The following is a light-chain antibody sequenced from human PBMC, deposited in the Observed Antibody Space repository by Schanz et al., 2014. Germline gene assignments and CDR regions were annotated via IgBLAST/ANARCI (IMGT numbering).Light chain of an antibody. CDR3: QQRSNWPLT. CDR1: QSVSGSY. Sequence: EIILTQSPGTLSLSPGERATLSCRASQSVSGSYLAWYQQKPGQAPRLLIYGASSRATGIPDRFSGSGSGTDFTLTISSLEPEDFAVYYCQQRSNWPLTFGGGTKVEIK. J-gene: IGKJ4*01. CDR2: GAS. V-gene: IGKV3D-20*02.